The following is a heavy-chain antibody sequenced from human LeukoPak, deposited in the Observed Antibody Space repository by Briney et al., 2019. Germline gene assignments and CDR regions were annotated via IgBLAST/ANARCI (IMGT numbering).Heavy chain of an antibody. J-gene: IGHJ3*02. CDR3: ARGRLLWFGELFDAFDI. CDR2: IYYSGST. Sequence: PSETLSLTCTVSGGSISSYYWSWIRQPPGKGLEWIGYIYYSGSTNYNPSLKSRVTISVDTSKNQFSLKLSSVTAADTAVYYCARGRLLWFGELFDAFDIWGQGTIVTVSS. V-gene: IGHV4-59*01. CDR1: GGSISSYY. D-gene: IGHD3-10*01.